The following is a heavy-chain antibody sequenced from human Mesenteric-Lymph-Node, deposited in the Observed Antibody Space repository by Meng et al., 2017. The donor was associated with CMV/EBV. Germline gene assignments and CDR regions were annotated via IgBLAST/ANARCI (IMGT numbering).Heavy chain of an antibody. CDR1: RYIFTDHY. D-gene: IGHD3-3*01. J-gene: IGHJ6*02. CDR3: AREAVFGVGYYGMDV. CDR2: INPNSGNT. Sequence: ASVKVSCKASRYIFTDHYMYWVRQATGQGLEWMGWINPNSGNTGYAQKFQGRVTMTRNTSISTDYMELRSLRSEDTAVYYCAREAVFGVGYYGMDVWGQGTTVTVSS. V-gene: IGHV1-8*01.